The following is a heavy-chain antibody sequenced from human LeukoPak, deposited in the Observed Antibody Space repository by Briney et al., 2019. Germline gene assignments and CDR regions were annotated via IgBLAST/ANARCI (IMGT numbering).Heavy chain of an antibody. CDR2: IKQDGRQK. V-gene: IGHV3-7*04. D-gene: IGHD6-13*01. CDR3: ARFGAAARGFDI. J-gene: IGHJ3*02. Sequence: GGLLRLSCAASGFTSSNYWMSWVRQAPGKGLEWVANIKQDGRQKFYVDSVKGRFTISRDNAKSLLSLQMNSLRAEDTAVYYCARFGAAARGFDIWGQGTMDTLFS. CDR1: GFTSSNYW.